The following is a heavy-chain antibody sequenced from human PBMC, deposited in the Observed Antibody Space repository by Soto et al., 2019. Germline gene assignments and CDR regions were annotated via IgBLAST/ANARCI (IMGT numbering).Heavy chain of an antibody. D-gene: IGHD2-15*01. J-gene: IGHJ3*02. Sequence: QVQLQESGPGLVKPSETLSLTCTVSGGSVSSGSYYWSWIRQPPGKGLEWIGYIYYSGSTNYNPSLKSRVTISVDTSKNQFSLKLSSVTAADTAVYYCARLLLPYDAFDIWGQGTMVTVSS. CDR1: GGSVSSGSYY. CDR2: IYYSGST. V-gene: IGHV4-61*01. CDR3: ARLLLPYDAFDI.